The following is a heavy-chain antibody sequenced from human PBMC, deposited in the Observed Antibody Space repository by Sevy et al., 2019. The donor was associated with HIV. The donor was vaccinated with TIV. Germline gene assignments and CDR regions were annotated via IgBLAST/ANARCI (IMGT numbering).Heavy chain of an antibody. CDR3: ARVVGGSGYYSNISDY. V-gene: IGHV1-18*01. CDR1: GYTVTSYG. Sequence: ASVKVSCKASGYTVTSYGISWVRQAPGQGLEWMGWISAYNGNTNYAQRLQGRVTMTTDTSTRTAYMELRSLRSDDTAVYYCARVVGGSGYYSNISDYWGQGTLVTVSP. J-gene: IGHJ4*02. CDR2: ISAYNGNT. D-gene: IGHD3-22*01.